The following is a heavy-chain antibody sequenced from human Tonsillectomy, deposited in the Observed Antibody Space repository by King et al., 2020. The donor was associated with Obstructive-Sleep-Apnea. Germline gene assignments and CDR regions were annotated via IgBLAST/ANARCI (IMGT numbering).Heavy chain of an antibody. CDR2: VSGSGGNT. CDR1: GFRFSSYA. J-gene: IGHJ4*02. CDR3: AKAERFGELLSAYFFDY. D-gene: IGHD3-10*01. V-gene: IGHV3-23*04. Sequence: VQLVESGGGLVQPGGSLRLSCAASGFRFSSYAMSWVRQAPGKGLEWVSGVSGSGGNTYYADSVKGRLIISRDNSKNTLYLQMNRLRAEDTAVYYCAKAERFGELLSAYFFDYWGQGTLVTVSS.